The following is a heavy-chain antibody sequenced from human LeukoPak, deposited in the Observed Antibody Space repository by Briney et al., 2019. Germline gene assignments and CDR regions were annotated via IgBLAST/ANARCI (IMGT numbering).Heavy chain of an antibody. J-gene: IGHJ4*02. CDR2: VYPGASDT. D-gene: IGHD5-18*01. V-gene: IGHV5-51*01. Sequence: LGESLKIPCKGSGYSFTSYWRGGAGQLPGKGREGMGIVYPGASDTRYSPSHQGQVTISADKYISTAYLQWSSLKASDTAMYYCARVSRYSYGCVDYWGQGTLVTVSS. CDR1: GYSFTSYW. CDR3: ARVSRYSYGCVDY.